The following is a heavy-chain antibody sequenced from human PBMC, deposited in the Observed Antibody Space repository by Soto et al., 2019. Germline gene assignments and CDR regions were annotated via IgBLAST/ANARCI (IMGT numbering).Heavy chain of an antibody. CDR2: VSWHSGNR. V-gene: IGHV3-9*01. D-gene: IGHD2-2*01. Sequence: PGGALKLSCAVSGFTLGDHAMRWGRQPPGGGREWVTGVSWHSGNRGYADSVKGRLTISRDNSQSSLYLQMNSLRNEDPAFYCCAKENVGHCSRTGCSYYYYYHAMDVWGQGTTVTVSS. CDR1: GFTLGDHA. J-gene: IGHJ6*02. CDR3: AKENVGHCSRTGCSYYYYYHAMDV.